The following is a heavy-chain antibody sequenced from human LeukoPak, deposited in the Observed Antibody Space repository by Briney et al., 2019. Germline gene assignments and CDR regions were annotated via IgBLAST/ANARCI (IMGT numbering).Heavy chain of an antibody. Sequence: SQTLSLTCAVSGGSISSGGYSWSWIRQPPGKGLEWIGYIYHSGSTYYNPSLKGRVTISVDRSKNQFSLKLSSVTAADTAVYYCARVGSWVRGVIPWFDPWGQGTLVTVSS. D-gene: IGHD3-10*01. CDR1: GGSISSGGYS. J-gene: IGHJ5*02. CDR3: ARVGSWVRGVIPWFDP. V-gene: IGHV4-30-2*01. CDR2: IYHSGST.